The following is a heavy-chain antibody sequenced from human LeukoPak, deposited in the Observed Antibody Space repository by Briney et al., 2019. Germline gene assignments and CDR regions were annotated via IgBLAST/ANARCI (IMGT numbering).Heavy chain of an antibody. CDR1: GGSINNYY. Sequence: PSETLSLTCTVSGGSINNYYWSWIRQPPGKGLEWIGYIYHSGSTIYIPSLKSRVTISVDTSKNQFSLKLSSVTAADTAVYYCARYSSSWHYFDYWGQGTLVTVSS. CDR3: ARYSSSWHYFDY. J-gene: IGHJ4*02. D-gene: IGHD6-13*01. V-gene: IGHV4-59*08. CDR2: IYHSGST.